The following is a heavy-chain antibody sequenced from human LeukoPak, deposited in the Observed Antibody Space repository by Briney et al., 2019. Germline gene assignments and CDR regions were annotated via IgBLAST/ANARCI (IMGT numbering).Heavy chain of an antibody. V-gene: IGHV3-48*02. CDR3: ARDGSGSYYDYYYYGMDV. J-gene: IGHJ6*02. CDR1: GFTFSSYS. Sequence: GGPLRLSCAASGFTFSSYSMNWVRQAPGKGLEWVSYISSSSSTIYYADSVKGRFTISRDNAKNSLYLQMNSLRDEDTAVYYCARDGSGSYYDYYYYGMDVWGQGTTITVSS. D-gene: IGHD1-26*01. CDR2: ISSSSSTI.